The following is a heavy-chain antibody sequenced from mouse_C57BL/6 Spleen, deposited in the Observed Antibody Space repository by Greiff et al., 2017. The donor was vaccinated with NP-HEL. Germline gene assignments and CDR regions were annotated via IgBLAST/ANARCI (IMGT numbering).Heavy chain of an antibody. D-gene: IGHD4-1*01. V-gene: IGHV5-4*03. CDR2: ISDGGSYT. CDR3: ASGTGTFAY. Sequence: EVKLMESGGGLVKPGGSLKLSCAASGFTFSSYAMSWVRQTPEKRLEWVATISDGGSYTYYPDNVKGRFTISRDNAKNNLYLQMRHLKSEDTAMYYCASGTGTFAYWGQGTLVTVSA. CDR1: GFTFSSYA. J-gene: IGHJ3*01.